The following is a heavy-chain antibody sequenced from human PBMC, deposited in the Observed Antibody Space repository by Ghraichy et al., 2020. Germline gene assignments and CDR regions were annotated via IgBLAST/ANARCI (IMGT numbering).Heavy chain of an antibody. D-gene: IGHD1-26*01. CDR2: ISGSGGTT. J-gene: IGHJ4*02. CDR3: AKSHTGSYFYFDH. CDR1: GFTFSNYA. Sequence: GALRLSCAASGFTFSNYAMSWVRQAPGKGLEWVSGISGSGGTTYYADSVKGRFTISRDNSENTVYLQMNSLRAEDTAIYYCAKSHTGSYFYFDHWGQGILVTVSS. V-gene: IGHV3-23*01.